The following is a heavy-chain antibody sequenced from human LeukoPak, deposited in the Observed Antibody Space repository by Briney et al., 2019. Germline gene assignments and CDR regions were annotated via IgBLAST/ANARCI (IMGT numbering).Heavy chain of an antibody. CDR3: ARDLWQQMVQGYDY. V-gene: IGHV3-33*01. CDR1: GFTFTTYG. CDR2: IWNDGSYK. Sequence: GGSLRLSCAASGFTFTTYGMHWVRQAPGKGLEWVAVIWNDGSYKHYADSVKGRFTISRDDSKNTIYLQMNSLRAEDTAVYYCARDLWQQMVQGYDYWGQGTLVTVSS. D-gene: IGHD6-13*01. J-gene: IGHJ4*02.